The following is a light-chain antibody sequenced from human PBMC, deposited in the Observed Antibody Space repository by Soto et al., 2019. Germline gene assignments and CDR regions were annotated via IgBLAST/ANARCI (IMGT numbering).Light chain of an antibody. CDR2: AAS. V-gene: IGKV1-39*01. CDR3: QQYNNWPPWT. Sequence: DIQMTQSPSSLSASVGDRVTITCRASQSISSYLNWYQQKPGKAPKLLIYAASSLQSGVPSRLSGSGSGTDFTLTISSLQSEDFAVYYCQQYNNWPPWTFGQGTKVDIK. CDR1: QSISSY. J-gene: IGKJ1*01.